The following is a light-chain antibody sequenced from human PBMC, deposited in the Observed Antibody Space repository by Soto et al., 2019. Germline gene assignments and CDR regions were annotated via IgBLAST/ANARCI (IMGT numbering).Light chain of an antibody. Sequence: EIVMTQSPATLSVSPGERATLSCRASQSVGSDLAWYQHTPGQPPRLLIYGASTRATGIPGRFSGSGSGTEFTLTISSLQSEDFAVYFCQQGGTFGQGTKVDIK. CDR2: GAS. J-gene: IGKJ1*01. CDR3: QQGGT. V-gene: IGKV3-15*01. CDR1: QSVGSD.